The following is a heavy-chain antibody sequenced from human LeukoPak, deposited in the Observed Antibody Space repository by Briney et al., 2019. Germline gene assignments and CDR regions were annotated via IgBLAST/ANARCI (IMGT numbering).Heavy chain of an antibody. CDR3: ARDMNKYCSSTSCYENNWFDP. Sequence: SETLSLTCTVSGGSISSSSYYWGWIRQPPGKGLGWIGSIYYSGSTYYNPSLKSRVTISVGTSKNQFSLKLSSVTAADTAVYYCARDMNKYCSSTSCYENNWFDPWGQGTLVTVSS. V-gene: IGHV4-39*07. CDR2: IYYSGST. D-gene: IGHD2-2*01. CDR1: GGSISSSSYY. J-gene: IGHJ5*02.